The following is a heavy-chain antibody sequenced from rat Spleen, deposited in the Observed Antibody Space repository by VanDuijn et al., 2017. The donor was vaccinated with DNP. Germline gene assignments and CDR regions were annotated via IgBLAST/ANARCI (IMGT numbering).Heavy chain of an antibody. D-gene: IGHD1-11*01. J-gene: IGHJ3*01. V-gene: IGHV5S10*01. CDR2: ITYDGSRT. Sequence: EVQLVESGGDLVQSGRSLKVSCAASGFTFSDYNMAWVRQAPKKGLEWVATITYDGSRTYCRDSVKGRFTISRNNAKSTLYLQMDSLRSEDTAIYYCARLGWHGWFAYWGQGTLVTVSS. CDR1: GFTFSDYN. CDR3: ARLGWHGWFAY.